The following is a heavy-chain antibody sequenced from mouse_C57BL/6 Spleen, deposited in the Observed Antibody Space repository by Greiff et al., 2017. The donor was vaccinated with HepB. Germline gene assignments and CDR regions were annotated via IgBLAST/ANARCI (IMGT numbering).Heavy chain of an antibody. J-gene: IGHJ2*01. Sequence: VQLQQSGAELVRPGASVKLSCTASGFNIKDDYMHWVKQRPEQGLEWIGWIDPENGDTEYASKFQGKATITADTSSNTAYLQLSSLTSEDTAVYYCTTKELTLDYWGQGTTLTVSS. CDR3: TTKELTLDY. V-gene: IGHV14-4*01. CDR2: IDPENGDT. CDR1: GFNIKDDY. D-gene: IGHD4-1*01.